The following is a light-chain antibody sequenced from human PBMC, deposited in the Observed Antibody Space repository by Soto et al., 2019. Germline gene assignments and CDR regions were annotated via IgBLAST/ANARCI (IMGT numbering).Light chain of an antibody. J-gene: IGKJ2*01. Sequence: EIVLTQSPGTLSLSPGERATLSCRASQSVRCNYLAWYQQKPGQAPRLLIYDASGRTGGTPDRFTGSGSGTDLTRTISILEPEDCAVYVCEQYGNSPRTLGQGPKLEIK. CDR2: DAS. CDR1: QSVRCNY. CDR3: EQYGNSPRT. V-gene: IGKV3-20*01.